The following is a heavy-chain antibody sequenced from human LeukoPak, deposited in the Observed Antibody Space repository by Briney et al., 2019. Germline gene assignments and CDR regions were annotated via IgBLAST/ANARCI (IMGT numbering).Heavy chain of an antibody. Sequence: ASVKVSFKASGYTFTGYYMHWMRQAPGQGLEWMGWINPNSGGTNYAQKFQGRVTMTRDTSISTAYMELSRLRSDDTAVYYCARDDSSSSQGFFGFDYWGQGTLVTVSS. CDR1: GYTFTGYY. CDR3: ARDDSSSSQGFFGFDY. D-gene: IGHD6-6*01. V-gene: IGHV1-2*02. CDR2: INPNSGGT. J-gene: IGHJ4*02.